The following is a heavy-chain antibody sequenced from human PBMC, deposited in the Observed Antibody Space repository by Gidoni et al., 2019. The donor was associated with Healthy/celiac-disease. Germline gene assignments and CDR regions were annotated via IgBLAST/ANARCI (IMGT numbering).Heavy chain of an antibody. CDR2: IWYDGSNK. Sequence: QVQLVESGGGVVQPGRSLRLSCAASGFTFSSYGMHWVRQAPGKGLEWVAVIWYDGSNKYYADSMKGRFTISRDNSKNTLYLQMNSLRAEDTAVYYCAGGEADIVVVPAAQRYYYGMDVWGQGTTVTVSS. J-gene: IGHJ6*02. D-gene: IGHD2-2*01. CDR3: AGGEADIVVVPAAQRYYYGMDV. CDR1: GFTFSSYG. V-gene: IGHV3-33*01.